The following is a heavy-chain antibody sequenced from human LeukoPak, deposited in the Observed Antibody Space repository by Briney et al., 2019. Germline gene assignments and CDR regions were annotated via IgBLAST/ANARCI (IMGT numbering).Heavy chain of an antibody. CDR3: AKDLLYGSGSPEYFQH. D-gene: IGHD3-10*01. CDR2: ISGSGGST. J-gene: IGHJ1*01. Sequence: GGSLRLSCAVSGFTFSSYAMSWVRQAPGKGLEWVSVISGSGGSTYDADSVKGRFTISRDNSKNTLYLQMNRLRAEDTAVYYCAKDLLYGSGSPEYFQHWGQGTLVTVSS. CDR1: GFTFSSYA. V-gene: IGHV3-23*01.